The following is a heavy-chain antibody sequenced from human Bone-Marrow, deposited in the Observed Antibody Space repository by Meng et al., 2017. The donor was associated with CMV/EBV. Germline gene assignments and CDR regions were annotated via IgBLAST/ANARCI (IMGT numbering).Heavy chain of an antibody. CDR1: GYTFTGYQ. Sequence: ASVKVSCKTSGYTFTGYQMDWVRQAPGQGLEWMGWINPNSGGTNYAQKFQGRVTMTRDTSISTAYMELSRLRSDDTAVYYCAILPGIAAAGGYYWGQGTLVTVSS. J-gene: IGHJ4*02. D-gene: IGHD6-13*01. CDR2: INPNSGGT. CDR3: AILPGIAAAGGYY. V-gene: IGHV1-2*02.